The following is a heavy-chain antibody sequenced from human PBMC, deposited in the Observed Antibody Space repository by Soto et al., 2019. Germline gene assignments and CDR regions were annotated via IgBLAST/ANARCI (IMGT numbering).Heavy chain of an antibody. J-gene: IGHJ4*02. V-gene: IGHV3-48*03. Sequence: GSLRLSGAASGFTVGSYEMNWVRQAPGKGLEWVSYMSSSGSTIYYADAVKGRFTISRCNAENSLYLQMNSLGAEDTAVYYCASISGWIDYWGQGALVTVSS. CDR2: MSSSGSTI. CDR3: ASISGWIDY. CDR1: GFTVGSYE. D-gene: IGHD6-19*01.